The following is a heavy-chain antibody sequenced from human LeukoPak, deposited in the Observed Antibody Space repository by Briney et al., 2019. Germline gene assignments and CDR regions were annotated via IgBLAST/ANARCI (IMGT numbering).Heavy chain of an antibody. CDR3: SRSLDY. J-gene: IGHJ4*02. V-gene: IGHV3-7*01. Sequence: QPGGSLRLSCAASGFSFSDYWMDWVRQAPGKGMEWVANINQDGSEQHYVASVKGRFTISRDNAKNSLYLQMNSLRAEDTAVYYCSRSLDYWGQGALVTVSS. CDR2: INQDGSEQ. CDR1: GFSFSDYW.